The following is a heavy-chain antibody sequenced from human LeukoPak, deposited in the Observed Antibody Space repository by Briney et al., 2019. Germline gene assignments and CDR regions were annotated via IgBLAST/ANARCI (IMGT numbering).Heavy chain of an antibody. V-gene: IGHV3-23*01. CDR3: AKEAGYSSGWYDY. CDR1: GFTFSSYA. Sequence: GGSLRLSCAASGFTFSSYAMSWVRQAPGKGPEWVSGISGSGAGTYYADSVTGRFTVSRDNSKNTLYLQMNSLRAADTAAYYCAKEAGYSSGWYDYWGQGTLVTVSS. D-gene: IGHD6-19*01. CDR2: ISGSGAGT. J-gene: IGHJ4*02.